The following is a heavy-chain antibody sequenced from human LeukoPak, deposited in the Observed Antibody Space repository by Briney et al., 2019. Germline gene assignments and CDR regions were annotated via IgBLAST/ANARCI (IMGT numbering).Heavy chain of an antibody. Sequence: GGSLRLSCATSGFTFSSYAMSWVRQAPGKGLEWVSAISSSGGSTYYADSVKGRFTISRDNSKNTLYLQMNSLRAEDTAVYYCAKRKGIAAAVDFDYWGQGTLVTVSS. D-gene: IGHD6-13*01. CDR2: ISSSGGST. CDR1: GFTFSSYA. CDR3: AKRKGIAAAVDFDY. J-gene: IGHJ4*02. V-gene: IGHV3-23*01.